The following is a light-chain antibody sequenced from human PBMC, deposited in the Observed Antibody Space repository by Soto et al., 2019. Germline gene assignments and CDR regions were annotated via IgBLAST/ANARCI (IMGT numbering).Light chain of an antibody. J-gene: IGKJ5*01. CDR1: RSLSSW. V-gene: IGKV1-5*03. Sequence: DIQMTQSPSTLSASVGDRVTITCRASRSLSSWLAWYQKKPGKAPKLLIYKASSLESGVPSRFSGSGSGTEFTLTISSLQPDDFATYYCQQYSSYWTFGQGTRLEIK. CDR2: KAS. CDR3: QQYSSYWT.